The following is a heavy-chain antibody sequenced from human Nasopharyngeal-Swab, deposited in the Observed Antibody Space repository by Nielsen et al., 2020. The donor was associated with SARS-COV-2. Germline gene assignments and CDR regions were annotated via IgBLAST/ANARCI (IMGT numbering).Heavy chain of an antibody. CDR1: GFTFDDYA. J-gene: IGHJ4*02. D-gene: IGHD1-14*01. CDR2: ISWNSGSI. CDR3: ARENQGTGGSDY. V-gene: IGHV3-9*01. Sequence: SLKISCAASGFTFDDYAMHWVRQAPGKGLEWVSGISWNSGSIGYADSVKGRFTISRDNAKNTLYLQMNSLRPEDTAVYYCARENQGTGGSDYWGQGTLVTVSS.